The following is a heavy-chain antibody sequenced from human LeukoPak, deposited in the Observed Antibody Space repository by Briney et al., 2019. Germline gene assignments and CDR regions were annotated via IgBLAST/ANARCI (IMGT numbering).Heavy chain of an antibody. J-gene: IGHJ6*02. D-gene: IGHD4-17*01. V-gene: IGHV4-34*01. CDR1: GGSFSGYY. CDR2: FNHSGST. CDR3: AGTEYGDYYYYGMDV. Sequence: SETLSLTCAVYGGSFSGYYWSWIRQPPGKGLEWIGEFNHSGSTNYNPSLKSRVTISVDTSKNQFSLKLSSVTAADTAVYYCAGTEYGDYYYYGMDVWGQGTTVTVSS.